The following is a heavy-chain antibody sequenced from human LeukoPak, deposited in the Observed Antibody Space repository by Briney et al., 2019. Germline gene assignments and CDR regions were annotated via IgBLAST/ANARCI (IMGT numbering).Heavy chain of an antibody. CDR3: ARVGDVDTAMVDDY. Sequence: SETLSLTCTVSGGSISSYYWSWIRQPPGKGRELIGYIYYSGSTNYNPSLKSRVTISVDTSKNQFSLKLSSVTAADTAVYYCARVGDVDTAMVDDYWGQGILVTVSS. J-gene: IGHJ4*02. D-gene: IGHD5-18*01. CDR2: IYYSGST. V-gene: IGHV4-59*12. CDR1: GGSISSYY.